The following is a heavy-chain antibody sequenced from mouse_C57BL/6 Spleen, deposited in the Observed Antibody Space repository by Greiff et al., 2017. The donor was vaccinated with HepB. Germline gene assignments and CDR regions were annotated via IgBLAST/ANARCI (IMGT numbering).Heavy chain of an antibody. CDR1: GYTFTSYG. V-gene: IGHV1-81*01. Sequence: QVQLQQSGAELAGPGASVKLSCKASGYTFTSYGISWVKQRTGQGLEWIGEIYPRSGNTYYNEKFKGKATLTADKSSSTAYMELRSLTSEDSAVYFCSRSGYYYGSSPYYFDYWGQGTTLTVSS. CDR3: SRSGYYYGSSPYYFDY. D-gene: IGHD1-1*01. J-gene: IGHJ2*01. CDR2: IYPRSGNT.